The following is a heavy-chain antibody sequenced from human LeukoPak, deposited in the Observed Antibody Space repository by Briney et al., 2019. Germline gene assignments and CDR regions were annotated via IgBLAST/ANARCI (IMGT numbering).Heavy chain of an antibody. D-gene: IGHD5-18*01. CDR1: GFTFSNAW. Sequence: GGSLRLSCAASGFTFSNAWMSWVRQAPGKGLEWVSAISGSGGSTYYADSVKGRFTISRDNSKNTLYLQMNSLRAEDTAVYYCAKNGYSYGGDAFDIWGQGTMVTVSS. CDR2: ISGSGGST. CDR3: AKNGYSYGGDAFDI. J-gene: IGHJ3*02. V-gene: IGHV3-23*01.